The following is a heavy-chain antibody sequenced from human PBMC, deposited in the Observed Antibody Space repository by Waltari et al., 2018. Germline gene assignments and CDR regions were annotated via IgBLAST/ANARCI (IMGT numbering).Heavy chain of an antibody. Sequence: EVQLVESGGGLVQPGGSLRLSCAASGFTFSSYWMSWVPQAPGKGLEWVANIKHDGSEKYSGDSVKGRFTISRDNAKNSLYLQMNSLRAEDTAGYYCARDPDYYYGMDVWGQGTTVTVSS. CDR1: GFTFSSYW. CDR3: ARDPDYYYGMDV. J-gene: IGHJ6*02. CDR2: IKHDGSEK. V-gene: IGHV3-7*01.